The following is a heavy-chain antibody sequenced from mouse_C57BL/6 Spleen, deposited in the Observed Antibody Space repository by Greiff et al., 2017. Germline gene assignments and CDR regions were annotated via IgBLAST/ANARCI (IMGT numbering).Heavy chain of an antibody. J-gene: IGHJ2*01. D-gene: IGHD2-4*01. CDR3: ARYDYDYFDY. CDR1: GYSFTGYY. Sequence: VQLKESGPELVKPGASVKISCKASGYSFTGYYLNWVKQSPEKSLEWIGEINPSTGGTTYNQKFKAKATLTVDKSSSTAYMQLKSLTSEDSAVYYCARYDYDYFDYWGQGTTLTVAS. CDR2: INPSTGGT. V-gene: IGHV1-42*01.